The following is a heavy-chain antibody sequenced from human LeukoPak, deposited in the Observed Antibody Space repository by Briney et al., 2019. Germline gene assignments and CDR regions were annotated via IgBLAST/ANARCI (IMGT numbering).Heavy chain of an antibody. V-gene: IGHV3-53*04. D-gene: IGHD6-13*01. CDR1: GFTVSSNY. CDR3: ARDRYSSSWSDYYYYYGMDV. J-gene: IGHJ6*02. Sequence: PGGSLRLSCEGSGFTVSSNYMSWVRQAPGKGLEWVSVIYSGGSTYYADSVKSRFTISRHNSKNTLYLQMNSLRAEDTAVYYCARDRYSSSWSDYYYYYGMDVWGQGTTVTVSS. CDR2: IYSGGST.